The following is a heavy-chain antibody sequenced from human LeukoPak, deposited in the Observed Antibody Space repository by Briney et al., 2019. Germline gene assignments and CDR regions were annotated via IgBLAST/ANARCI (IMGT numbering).Heavy chain of an antibody. V-gene: IGHV4-59*08. D-gene: IGHD2-2*02. J-gene: IGHJ4*02. CDR2: IYDSGST. Sequence: SETLSLTCTVSGGSISNYYWTWIRQPPGKGLEWIGYIYDSGSTKYNLSLNSRVTISLDTSKNQFSLMLRSLTAADTAVYYCARRYTASPGERFDYWGQGTLVTVSS. CDR1: GGSISNYY. CDR3: ARRYTASPGERFDY.